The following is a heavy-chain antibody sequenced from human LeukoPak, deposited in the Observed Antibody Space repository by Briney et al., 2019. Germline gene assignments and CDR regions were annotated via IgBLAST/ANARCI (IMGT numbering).Heavy chain of an antibody. CDR2: IYYSGST. D-gene: IGHD2-2*02. Sequence: SETLSLTCTVSGGSISSYYWSWIRQPPGKGLEWIGYIYYSGSTNYNPSLKSRVTISVDTFKNQFSLKLSSVTAADTAVYYCARDAVVVPAAILTGYFDYWGQGTLVTVSS. CDR3: ARDAVVVPAAILTGYFDY. CDR1: GGSISSYY. V-gene: IGHV4-59*12. J-gene: IGHJ4*02.